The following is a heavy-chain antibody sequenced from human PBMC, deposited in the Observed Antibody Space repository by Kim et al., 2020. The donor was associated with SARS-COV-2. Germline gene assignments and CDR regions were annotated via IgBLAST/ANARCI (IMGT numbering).Heavy chain of an antibody. CDR2: IYYSGST. CDR1: GGSISSSSYY. V-gene: IGHV4-39*01. CDR3: ARQGYGGNSNDAFDI. D-gene: IGHD4-17*01. J-gene: IGHJ3*02. Sequence: SETLSLTCTVSGGSISSSSYYWGWIRQPPGKGLEWIGSIYYSGSTYYNPSLKSRVTISVDTSKNQFSLKLSSVTAADTAVYYCARQGYGGNSNDAFDIWGQGTMVTVSS.